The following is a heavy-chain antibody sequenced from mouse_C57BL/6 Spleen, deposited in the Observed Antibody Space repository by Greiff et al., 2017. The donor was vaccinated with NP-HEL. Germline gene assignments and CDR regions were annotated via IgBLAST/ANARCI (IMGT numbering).Heavy chain of an antibody. V-gene: IGHV10-1*01. Sequence: DVKLVESGGGLVQPKGSLKLSCAASGFSFNTYAMNWVRQAPGKGLEWVARIRSKCNNYASYYADSVKDSFTIYRDDSESMHNLQMNNLKTEDTAMYYCVSHYYDDDAFAYWGQGTLVTVSA. CDR2: IRSKCNNYAS. D-gene: IGHD2-4*01. CDR3: VSHYYDDDAFAY. J-gene: IGHJ3*01. CDR1: GFSFNTYA.